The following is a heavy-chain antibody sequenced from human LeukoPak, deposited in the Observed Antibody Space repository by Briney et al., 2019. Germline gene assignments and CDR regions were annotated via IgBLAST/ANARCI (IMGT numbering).Heavy chain of an antibody. D-gene: IGHD2-15*01. CDR1: GFTFSSYG. CDR2: IRYDGSNK. J-gene: IGHJ4*02. V-gene: IGHV3-30*02. Sequence: PGGSLRLSCAASGFTFSSYGMHWVRQAPGKGLEWVAFIRYDGSNKYYADSVKGRFTISRDNSKNTLYLQINSLRAEDTAVYYCATSCSGGSCYSNYWGQGTLVTVSS. CDR3: ATSCSGGSCYSNY.